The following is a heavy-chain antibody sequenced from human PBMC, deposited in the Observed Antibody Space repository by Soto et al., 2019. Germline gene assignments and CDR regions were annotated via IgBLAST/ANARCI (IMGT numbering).Heavy chain of an antibody. Sequence: LSLTCTVSGGSISSYYWSWIRQPPGKGLEWIGYIYYSGSTNYNPSLKSRVTISVDTSKNQFSLKLSSVTAADTAVYYCARAVNYGDYDLGYWGQGTLVTVSS. V-gene: IGHV4-59*01. CDR1: GGSISSYY. J-gene: IGHJ4*02. CDR3: ARAVNYGDYDLGY. CDR2: IYYSGST. D-gene: IGHD4-17*01.